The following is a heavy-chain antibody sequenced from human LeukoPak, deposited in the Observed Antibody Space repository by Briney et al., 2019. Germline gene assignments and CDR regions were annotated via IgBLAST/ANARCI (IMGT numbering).Heavy chain of an antibody. D-gene: IGHD3-22*01. CDR3: AKHDGSYYYYGMDV. CDR1: GFTFSSYG. CDR2: VSGNGGTT. J-gene: IGHJ6*02. V-gene: IGHV3-23*01. Sequence: GGSLRLSCAASGFTFSSYGMHWVRQAPGKGLEWVSGVSGNGGTTYYADSVKGRFTISRDNSKNTVYLQMNSLRAEDTAVYYCAKHDGSYYYYGMDVWGQGTTVTVSS.